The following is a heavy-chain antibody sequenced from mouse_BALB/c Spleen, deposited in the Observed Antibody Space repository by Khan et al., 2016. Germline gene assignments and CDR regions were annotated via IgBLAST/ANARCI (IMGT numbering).Heavy chain of an antibody. CDR1: GFNIKDTY. CDR2: IDPANGNT. CDR3: TSSGEDLMDY. V-gene: IGHV14-3*02. J-gene: IGHJ4*01. Sequence: EVQLQESGAELVRPGASVKLSCTASGFNIKDTYIHWVKQRPEQGLEWIARIDPANGNTKYDPQFQGKATIKADTSSNTAYLHLSSLTSEDTAVYYCTSSGEDLMDYWGQGTSVTVSS. D-gene: IGHD3-1*01.